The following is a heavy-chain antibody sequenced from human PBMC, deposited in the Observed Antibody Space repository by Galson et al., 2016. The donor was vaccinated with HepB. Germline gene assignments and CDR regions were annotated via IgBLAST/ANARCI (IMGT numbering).Heavy chain of an antibody. CDR2: IIPIFRST. J-gene: IGHJ4*02. CDR1: GGSFSNSA. D-gene: IGHD6-19*01. Sequence: SVKVSCKASGGSFSNSALSWVRQAPGQGLEWMGGIIPIFRSTSYAQKFQGRVTMTRDTSTSTVYMELSSLRSEDTAVYYCARAGVAVAGILYWGQGTLVTVSS. CDR3: ARAGVAVAGILY. V-gene: IGHV1-69*05.